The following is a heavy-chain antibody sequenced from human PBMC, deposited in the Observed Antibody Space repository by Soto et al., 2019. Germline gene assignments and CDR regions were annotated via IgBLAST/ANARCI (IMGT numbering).Heavy chain of an antibody. V-gene: IGHV3-23*01. CDR3: AKTLRGMANFDY. J-gene: IGHJ4*02. CDR1: GFTFSNAW. Sequence: PVGSLRLSCAASGFTFSNAWMSRVRQAPGKGLEWVSAISGSGGSTYYADSVKGRFTISRDNSKNTLYLQMNSLRAEDTAVYYCAKTLRGMANFDYWGQGTLVTVSS. CDR2: ISGSGGST.